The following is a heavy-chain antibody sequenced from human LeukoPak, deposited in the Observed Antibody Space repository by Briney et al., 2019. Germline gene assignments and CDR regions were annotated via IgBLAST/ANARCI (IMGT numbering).Heavy chain of an antibody. Sequence: PGGSLRLSCTASGFTFSSYCMSWVRQAPGKGLEWVSTISGSGGSTYYADSVKGRFTISRDNSKNTLYLQMNTLRAADTAVYYCAKASRFGYSYGPREYFYYMDVWGKGTTVTISS. CDR1: GFTFSSYC. V-gene: IGHV3-23*01. CDR3: AKASRFGYSYGPREYFYYMDV. J-gene: IGHJ6*03. CDR2: ISGSGGST. D-gene: IGHD5-18*01.